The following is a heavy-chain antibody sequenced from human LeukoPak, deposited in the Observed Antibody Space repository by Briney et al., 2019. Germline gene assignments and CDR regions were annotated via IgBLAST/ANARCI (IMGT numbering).Heavy chain of an antibody. V-gene: IGHV3-21*01. Sequence: GGSLRLLCAPSGLPFSSCSMNWVRQAPGKGLEWVSSISSSSNYIYYADSVRGRVPISRDKAKNSLYLQMNSLRGKDTAVYYCAVDYGDRNDAFDIWGQGTMVTVSS. D-gene: IGHD4-17*01. CDR1: GLPFSSCS. J-gene: IGHJ3*02. CDR3: AVDYGDRNDAFDI. CDR2: ISSSSNYI.